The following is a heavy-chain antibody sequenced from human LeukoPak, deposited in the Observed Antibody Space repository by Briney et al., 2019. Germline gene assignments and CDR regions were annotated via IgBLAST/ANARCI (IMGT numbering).Heavy chain of an antibody. Sequence: GGSLRLSCAASGFTFSSYAMHWVRQAPGKGLEWVSGISGSGGSTHYADSVKDRFTISRDNSKNTLYLQMNSLRAEDTAVYYCAKQYDFWSGPDYWGQGTLVTVSS. CDR3: AKQYDFWSGPDY. J-gene: IGHJ4*02. CDR1: GFTFSSYA. D-gene: IGHD3-3*01. CDR2: ISGSGGST. V-gene: IGHV3-23*01.